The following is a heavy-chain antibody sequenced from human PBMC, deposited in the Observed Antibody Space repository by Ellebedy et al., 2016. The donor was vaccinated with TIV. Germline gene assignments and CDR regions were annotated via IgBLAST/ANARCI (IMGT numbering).Heavy chain of an antibody. V-gene: IGHV5-51*01. CDR1: GYIFTNYW. CDR2: IFPGDSDT. Sequence: GESLKISCKGSGYIFTNYWIGWVRQMPGKGLEWMGIIFPGDSDTKYSPSFQGQVTMSVDKSISPAYLQWGSLKASDTAIDYSARVHDDPLGYFDPWGQGTLVSVSS. D-gene: IGHD5-12*01. J-gene: IGHJ5*02. CDR3: ARVHDDPLGYFDP.